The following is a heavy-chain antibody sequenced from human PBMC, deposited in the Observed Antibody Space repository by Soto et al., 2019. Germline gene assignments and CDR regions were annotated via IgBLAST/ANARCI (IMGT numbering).Heavy chain of an antibody. D-gene: IGHD1-20*01. CDR3: TRETVAGITGLDY. CDR2: ISVSDAFI. V-gene: IGHV3-23*01. J-gene: IGHJ4*02. CDR1: GVTLSYYG. Sequence: PWGSLRLSCVASGVTLSYYGVRWFRHSPGKGLEWVSGISVSDAFIYYADSVRGRFSISRDASENILYLQMNSLRVDDTALYYCTRETVAGITGLDYWGPGTLVTVSS.